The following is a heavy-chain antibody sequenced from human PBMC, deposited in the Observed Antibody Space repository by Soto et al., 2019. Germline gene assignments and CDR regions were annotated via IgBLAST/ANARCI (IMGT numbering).Heavy chain of an antibody. D-gene: IGHD6-13*01. J-gene: IGHJ6*02. Sequence: GASVKVSCKASGYTFTGYYMHWVRQAPGQGLEWMGWINPNSGGTNYAQKFQGWVTMTRDTSISTAYMELSRLRSDDTAVYYCARGRIAAAGTNYYYYGMDVWGQGXTVTVYS. CDR3: ARGRIAAAGTNYYYYGMDV. V-gene: IGHV1-2*04. CDR2: INPNSGGT. CDR1: GYTFTGYY.